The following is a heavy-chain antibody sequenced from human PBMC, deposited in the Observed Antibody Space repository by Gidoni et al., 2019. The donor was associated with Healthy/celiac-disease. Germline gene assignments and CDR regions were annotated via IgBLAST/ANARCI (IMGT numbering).Heavy chain of an antibody. CDR2: ISPSFGTA. CDR1: GGTFSRSA. J-gene: IGHJ6*02. D-gene: IGHD3-3*01. CDR3: ARGPPHEYYDLWSGYNGMDV. Sequence: QVQLVQSGAEVQKPGSSVKVSCKASGGTFSRSAISWVREAPGQGLEWMGGISPSFGTANYAQKVQGRVTITADESKSTAYMELSSLRSEDTAVYYCARGPPHEYYDLWSGYNGMDVWGQGTTVTVSS. V-gene: IGHV1-69*01.